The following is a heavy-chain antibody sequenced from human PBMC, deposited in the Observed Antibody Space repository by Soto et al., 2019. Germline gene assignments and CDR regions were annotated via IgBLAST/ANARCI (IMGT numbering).Heavy chain of an antibody. CDR3: TSYLWRGSLPYHFDF. Sequence: QVQLVQSGPEVKKPGASVKVSGKGSGYTFNSFGIRWVRQAPGQGLEWMGWISVYNANTKYAKKLQGRVTMTIDTFNSTAYMDLRRLRSDATAVYYGTSYLWRGSLPYHFDFWTQGTVVTVSS. D-gene: IGHD3-10*01. J-gene: IGHJ4*02. CDR2: ISVYNANT. CDR1: GYTFNSFG. V-gene: IGHV1-18*01.